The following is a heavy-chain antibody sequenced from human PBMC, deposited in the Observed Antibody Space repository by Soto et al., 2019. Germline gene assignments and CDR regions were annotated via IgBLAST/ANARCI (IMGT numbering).Heavy chain of an antibody. Sequence: QVQLVQSGAEVKKPGSSVMVSCKASGGTFSSYAISWVRQAPGQGLEWMGGIIPIFGTANYAQKFQGRVTITADESTSTAYMELSSLRSEDTAVYYCARDPYCSSTSCPPYYYGMDVWGQGTTVTVSS. D-gene: IGHD2-2*01. CDR3: ARDPYCSSTSCPPYYYGMDV. J-gene: IGHJ6*02. CDR2: IIPIFGTA. V-gene: IGHV1-69*01. CDR1: GGTFSSYA.